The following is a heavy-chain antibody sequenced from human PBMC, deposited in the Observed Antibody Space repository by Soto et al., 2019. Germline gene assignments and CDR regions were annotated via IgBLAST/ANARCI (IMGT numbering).Heavy chain of an antibody. CDR2: ISNEGGIE. V-gene: IGHV3-30-3*01. CDR3: ARAVPGMDV. Sequence: QVQLVQSGGGVVQPGRSLRLSCAASGFTLSDFAMHWVRQAPGKGLEWVALISNEGGIEHYGESVRGRFTISMDNSKHMLYLQMTSLRVEDTAVYYCARAVPGMDVCGQGTTVTVSS. CDR1: GFTLSDFA. J-gene: IGHJ6*02.